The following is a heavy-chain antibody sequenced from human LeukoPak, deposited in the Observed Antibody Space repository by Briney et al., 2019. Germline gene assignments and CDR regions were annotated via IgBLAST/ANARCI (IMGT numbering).Heavy chain of an antibody. Sequence: PGGSLRLSCAASGFTFSIYSLTWVRQAPGKGPEWVSSISSTSTYIYYADSVKGRFTISRDNAQNSLYLQMNSLRAEDTAVYSCARVAAGAETHTLHYHYMDVWGKGTTVTVSS. CDR2: ISSTSTYI. D-gene: IGHD6-13*01. CDR3: ARVAAGAETHTLHYHYMDV. J-gene: IGHJ6*03. V-gene: IGHV3-21*01. CDR1: GFTFSIYS.